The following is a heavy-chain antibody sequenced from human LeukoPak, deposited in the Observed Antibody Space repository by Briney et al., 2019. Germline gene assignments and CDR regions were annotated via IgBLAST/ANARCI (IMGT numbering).Heavy chain of an antibody. D-gene: IGHD3-10*01. J-gene: IGHJ5*02. V-gene: IGHV3-7*03. Sequence: PGGSLRLSCAASGFTFSSYWMSWVRQAPGKGREWVANIKQDGSEKYYVDSVKGRFTISRDNAKNSLYLQMNSLRAEDTAVYYCARETYYYGSGSWYNWFDPWGQGTLVTVSS. CDR2: IKQDGSEK. CDR3: ARETYYYGSGSWYNWFDP. CDR1: GFTFSSYW.